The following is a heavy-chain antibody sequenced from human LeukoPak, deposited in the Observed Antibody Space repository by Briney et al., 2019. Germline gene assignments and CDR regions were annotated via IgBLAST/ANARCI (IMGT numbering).Heavy chain of an antibody. V-gene: IGHV4-39*01. D-gene: IGHD3-3*01. CDR2: IYYSGST. J-gene: IGHJ4*02. CDR3: ARLTNYDFWSGYYRTFDY. Sequence: SETLPLTCTVSGGSISSSSYYWGWIRQPPGKGLEWIGSIYYSGSTYYNPSLKSRVTISVDTSKNQFSLKLSSVTAADTAVYYCARLTNYDFWSGYYRTFDYWGQGTLVTVSS. CDR1: GGSISSSSYY.